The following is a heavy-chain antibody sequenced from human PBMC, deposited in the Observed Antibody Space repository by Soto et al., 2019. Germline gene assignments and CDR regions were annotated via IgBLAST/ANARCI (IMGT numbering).Heavy chain of an antibody. CDR1: GGTFSSYA. J-gene: IGHJ3*02. V-gene: IGHV1-69*13. Sequence: SVKVSCKASGGTFSSYAISWVRQAPGQGPEWMGGIIPIFGTANYAQKFQGRVTITADESTSTAYMELSSLRSEDTAVYYCAREEMATTHDAFDIWGQGTMVTVSS. CDR3: AREEMATTHDAFDI. CDR2: IIPIFGTA. D-gene: IGHD5-12*01.